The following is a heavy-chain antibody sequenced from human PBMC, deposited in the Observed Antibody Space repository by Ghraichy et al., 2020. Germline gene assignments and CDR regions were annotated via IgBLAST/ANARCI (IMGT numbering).Heavy chain of an antibody. Sequence: SETLSLTCAVYGGSFSGYYWSWIRQPPGKGLEWIGEINHSGSTNYNPSLKSRVTISVDTSKNQFSLKLSSVTAADTAVYYCARLHSDFWSGYYGAGDYWGQGTLVTVSS. CDR2: INHSGST. CDR1: GGSFSGYY. CDR3: ARLHSDFWSGYYGAGDY. D-gene: IGHD3-3*01. V-gene: IGHV4-34*01. J-gene: IGHJ4*02.